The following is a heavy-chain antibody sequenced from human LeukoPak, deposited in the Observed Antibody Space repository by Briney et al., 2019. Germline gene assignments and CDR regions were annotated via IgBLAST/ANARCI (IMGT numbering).Heavy chain of an antibody. CDR2: ISGYNGHT. J-gene: IGHJ4*02. Sequence: ASVKVSCKASGYTFTSYNIGWVRQAPGQGLEWMGWISGYNGHTNYARRLQGRVTMTTGTSTSTAYLELRSLRSDDTAVFYCARRWTTMTDDYFDYWGQGTLVTVSS. V-gene: IGHV1-18*04. CDR1: GYTFTSYN. CDR3: ARRWTTMTDDYFDY. D-gene: IGHD4-17*01.